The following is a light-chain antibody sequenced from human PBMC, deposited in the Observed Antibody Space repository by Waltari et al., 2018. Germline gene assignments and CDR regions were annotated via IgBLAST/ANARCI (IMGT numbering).Light chain of an antibody. CDR3: QQYESSSPYT. V-gene: IGKV1-5*03. CDR2: RAS. J-gene: IGKJ2*01. Sequence: DIQITQSPSTVSASVGDRVTITCRTSQNIGPWLAWYQQKPGSAPNLLIYRASSLQSGVPSRFSGSGSGTEFTLTITSLQPDDIATYYCQQYESSSPYTFGPGTKLEIK. CDR1: QNIGPW.